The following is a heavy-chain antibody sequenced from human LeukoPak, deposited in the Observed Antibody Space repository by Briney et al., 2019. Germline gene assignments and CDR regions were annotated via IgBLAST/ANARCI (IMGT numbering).Heavy chain of an antibody. V-gene: IGHV3-33*08. CDR2: IWYDGSNK. D-gene: IGHD6-19*01. CDR3: ARGAGLTQDYYFDY. CDR1: GFTFSSYG. J-gene: IGHJ4*02. Sequence: PGGSLRLSCAASGFTFSSYGMHWVRQAPGKGLEWVAVIWYDGSNKYYADSVKGRFTISRDNSKNTLYLQMNSLRAEDTAVYYCARGAGLTQDYYFDYWGQGTLVTVSS.